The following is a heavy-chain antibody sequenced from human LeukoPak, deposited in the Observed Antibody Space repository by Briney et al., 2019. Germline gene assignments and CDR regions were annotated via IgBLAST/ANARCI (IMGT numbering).Heavy chain of an antibody. CDR2: ISGSGGST. CDR3: AKDPNRRQWLPRGGWFDP. Sequence: GGSLRLSCAASGFTFSSYAMSWVRQAPGKGLEWVSAISGSGGSTYYADSVNGRFTISRDNSNNTLYMQMNSLRAEDTAVYYCAKDPNRRQWLPRGGWFDPWGQGTLVTVSS. D-gene: IGHD3-22*01. J-gene: IGHJ5*02. V-gene: IGHV3-23*01. CDR1: GFTFSSYA.